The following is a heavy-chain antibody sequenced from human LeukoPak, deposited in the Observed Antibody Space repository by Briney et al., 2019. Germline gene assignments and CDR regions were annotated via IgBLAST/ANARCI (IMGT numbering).Heavy chain of an antibody. CDR1: GYSISSGYY. CDR3: ARDAYSSRSNAKNWFDP. D-gene: IGHD6-13*01. J-gene: IGHJ5*02. V-gene: IGHV4-38-2*02. Sequence: SETLSLTCIVSGYSISSGYYWGWIRQPPGKGLEWIGSIYHSGSTYYNPSLKSRVTISVDTSKNQFSLKLSSVTAADTAVYYCARDAYSSRSNAKNWFDPWGQGTLVTVSS. CDR2: IYHSGST.